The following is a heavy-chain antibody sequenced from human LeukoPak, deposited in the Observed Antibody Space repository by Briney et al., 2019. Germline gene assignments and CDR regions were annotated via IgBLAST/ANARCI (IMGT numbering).Heavy chain of an antibody. D-gene: IGHD3-10*01. Sequence: GGSLGLSCAASGFTFSTYGIHWARQAPGKGLEWVAFIRYDGSKTHYADSVKGRFTISRDNSKNMVYLQMNSLRSEDTAVYYCARDAYGSGSSFEYWGQGTLVTVSS. CDR1: GFTFSTYG. CDR2: IRYDGSKT. J-gene: IGHJ4*02. V-gene: IGHV3-30*02. CDR3: ARDAYGSGSSFEY.